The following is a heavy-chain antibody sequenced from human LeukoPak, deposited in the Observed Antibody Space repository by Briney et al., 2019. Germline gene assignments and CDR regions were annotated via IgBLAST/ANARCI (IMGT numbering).Heavy chain of an antibody. CDR1: GGSISSYY. J-gene: IGHJ4*02. V-gene: IGHV4-59*01. Sequence: SETLSLTCTVSGGSISSYYWSWIRQPPGKGLEWIGYIYYSGSTNYNPSLKSRVTISVDTSKNQFSLRLSSVTAADTAVYYCARADSPTSHDYWGQGTLVTVSS. CDR2: IYYSGST. CDR3: ARADSPTSHDY.